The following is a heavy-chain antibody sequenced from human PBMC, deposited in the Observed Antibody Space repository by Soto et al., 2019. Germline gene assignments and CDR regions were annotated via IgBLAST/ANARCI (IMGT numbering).Heavy chain of an antibody. V-gene: IGHV4-59*01. CDR3: ARVYSGSYYEPHHDAFDI. J-gene: IGHJ3*02. CDR1: GGSISSYY. D-gene: IGHD1-26*01. Sequence: SETLSLTCTVSGGSISSYYWSWIRQPPGKGLEWIGYIYYSGSTNYNPSLKSRVTISVDTYKNQFSLKLSSVTAADTAVYYCARVYSGSYYEPHHDAFDIWGQGTMVTVSS. CDR2: IYYSGST.